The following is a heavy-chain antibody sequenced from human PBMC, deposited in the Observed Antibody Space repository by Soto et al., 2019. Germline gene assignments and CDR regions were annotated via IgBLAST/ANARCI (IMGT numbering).Heavy chain of an antibody. Sequence: QVQLVESGGGVVQPGRSLRLSSAASGFTFSSYGMHWVRQAPGKGLEWVALIWYDGSNKYYADSVKGRFTISRDNSKNTLYLQMNSLRAEDTAVYYCARDRATYPHYYFDLWGRGTLVSVSS. CDR3: ARDRATYPHYYFDL. CDR1: GFTFSSYG. V-gene: IGHV3-33*01. CDR2: IWYDGSNK. D-gene: IGHD1-26*01. J-gene: IGHJ2*01.